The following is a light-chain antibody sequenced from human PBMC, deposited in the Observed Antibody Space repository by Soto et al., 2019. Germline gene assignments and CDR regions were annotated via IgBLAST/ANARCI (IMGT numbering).Light chain of an antibody. CDR2: KAS. J-gene: IGKJ1*01. CDR3: QQYNDYPWT. CDR1: QSISSW. V-gene: IGKV1-5*03. Sequence: DIQMTQSPSTLSASVGDRVTITCRASQSISSWLAWYQQKPGKAPKLLIYKASSLESGVPSRFSGSQSGTEFTLTISSLQPDDSTTYYCQQYNDYPWTFGQGTKLEIK.